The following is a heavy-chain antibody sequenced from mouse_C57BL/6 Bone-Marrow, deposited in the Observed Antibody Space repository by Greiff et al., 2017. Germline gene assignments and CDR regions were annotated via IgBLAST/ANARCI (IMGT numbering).Heavy chain of an antibody. J-gene: IGHJ1*03. CDR1: GFSLTSYG. Sequence: QVQLQQPGPGLVQPSQSLSITCTVSGFSLTSYGVHWVRQSPGKGLEWLGVIWSGGSTDYNAAFISRLSISKDNSKSQVFFKMNSLQADDTAIYYCATAYYGSSYNWYFDVWGTGTTVTVSS. D-gene: IGHD1-1*01. CDR2: IWSGGST. CDR3: ATAYYGSSYNWYFDV. V-gene: IGHV2-2*01.